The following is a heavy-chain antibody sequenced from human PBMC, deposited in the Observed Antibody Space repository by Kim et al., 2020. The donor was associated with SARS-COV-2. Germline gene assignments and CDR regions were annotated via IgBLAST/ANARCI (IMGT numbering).Heavy chain of an antibody. D-gene: IGHD3-3*01. V-gene: IGHV4-39*01. J-gene: IGHJ5*02. Sequence: SRVTISVDTSKNQFSLKLSSVTAADTAVYYCARLGYDFWSGYYTGQWFDPWGQGTLVTVSS. CDR3: ARLGYDFWSGYYTGQWFDP.